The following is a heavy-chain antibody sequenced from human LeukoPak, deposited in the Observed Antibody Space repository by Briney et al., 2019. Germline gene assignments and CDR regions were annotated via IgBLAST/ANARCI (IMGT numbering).Heavy chain of an antibody. D-gene: IGHD5-18*01. CDR1: GGTFISYA. CDR2: IIPIFGTA. J-gene: IGHJ4*02. V-gene: IGHV1-69*01. CDR3: ARVNTAMVFDY. Sequence: ASVKVSCKASGGTFISYAISWVRQAPGQGLEWMGGIIPIFGTANYAQKFQGRVTITADESTSTAYMELSSLRSEDTAVYYCARVNTAMVFDYWGQGTLVTVSS.